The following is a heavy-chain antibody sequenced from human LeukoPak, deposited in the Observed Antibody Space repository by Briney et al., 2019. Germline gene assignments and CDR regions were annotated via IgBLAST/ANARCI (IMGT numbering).Heavy chain of an antibody. CDR3: AREWNYETNGYFFYY. V-gene: IGHV1-69*13. CDR2: IIPIFGTA. Sequence: GASEKVSCKASGGTFSSYAISWVRQAPGQGLEWMGGIIPIFGTANYAQKFQGRVTITADESTSTVYMELNSLRFEDTAVYYCAREWNYETNGYFFYYWGQGTLVTVSS. CDR1: GGTFSSYA. J-gene: IGHJ4*02. D-gene: IGHD3-22*01.